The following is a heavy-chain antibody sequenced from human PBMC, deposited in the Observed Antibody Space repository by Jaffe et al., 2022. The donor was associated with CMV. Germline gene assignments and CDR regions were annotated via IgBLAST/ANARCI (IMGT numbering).Heavy chain of an antibody. V-gene: IGHV4-34*01. D-gene: IGHD6-13*01. J-gene: IGHJ6*02. CDR2: VNHSGTT. CDR1: GESFSAYY. CDR3: ARLPFSSTSWSMVEGMDV. Sequence: QVQLQQWGAGLLKPSETLSLTCAVYGESFSAYYWTWIRQPPGKGLEWIGQVNHSGTTSYNPSLKSRLTISVDKSKNQFSLNLSSVTAADTAVYYCARLPFSSTSWSMVEGMDVWGQGTTVSVSS.